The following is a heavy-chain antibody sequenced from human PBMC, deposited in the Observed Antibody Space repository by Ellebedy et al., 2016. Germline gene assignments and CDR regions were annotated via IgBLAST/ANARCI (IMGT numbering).Heavy chain of an antibody. D-gene: IGHD2-8*01. J-gene: IGHJ5*02. CDR3: AREGDCINGVCYKDRWFDP. V-gene: IGHV3-48*02. CDR1: GFTFSTYS. Sequence: GGSLRLSCAASGFTFSTYSMNWLRQAPGKGLEWLSYISPSSSTIYYADSVKGRFTISRDNAKNSLYLQMNSLRDEDTAVYYCAREGDCINGVCYKDRWFDPWGQGTLVTVSS. CDR2: ISPSSSTI.